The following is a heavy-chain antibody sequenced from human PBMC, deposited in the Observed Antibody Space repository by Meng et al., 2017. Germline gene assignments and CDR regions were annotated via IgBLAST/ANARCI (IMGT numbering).Heavy chain of an antibody. J-gene: IGHJ5*02. CDR1: GYTFTSYD. Sequence: ASVKVSCKASGYTFTSYDINWVRQATGQGLEWMGWMNPNSGNTGYAQKFQGRVTITRNTSISTAYMELSSLRSEDTAAYYCAGGGSGGKENWFDPWGQGTLVTVSS. CDR3: AGGGSGGKENWFDP. V-gene: IGHV1-8*03. CDR2: MNPNSGNT. D-gene: IGHD2-15*01.